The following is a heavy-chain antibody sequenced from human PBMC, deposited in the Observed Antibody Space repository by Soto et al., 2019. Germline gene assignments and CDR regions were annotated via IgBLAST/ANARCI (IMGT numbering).Heavy chain of an antibody. CDR1: GGSISSYF. Sequence: QVQLQESGPGLMKPSETLSLTCTVSGGSISSYFWSWIRQPPGKGLEWIGYIYDSGSTKYNPSLKSRVTISVDTSKNQFSLKLSSVTAADTAVYYCARLLYCSGGSCYNGVWWFDPWGQGTLVTVSS. V-gene: IGHV4-59*01. D-gene: IGHD2-15*01. CDR3: ARLLYCSGGSCYNGVWWFDP. CDR2: IYDSGST. J-gene: IGHJ5*02.